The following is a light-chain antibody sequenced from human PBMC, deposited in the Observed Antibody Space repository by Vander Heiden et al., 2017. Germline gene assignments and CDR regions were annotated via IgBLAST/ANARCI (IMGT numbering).Light chain of an antibody. CDR1: GSDIGGYSY. V-gene: IGLV2-14*01. CDR2: DVD. Sequence: QSALTQPAPVSGSPGLSITISCTGTGSDIGGYSYVSWYQRHPGKAPKLIIYDVDSRPSGVSNRFSGSKPGKTASLTISGLQAEDEAEYYCSSYTTSGTFPYVFGAGTQVTVL. J-gene: IGLJ1*01. CDR3: SSYTTSGTFPYV.